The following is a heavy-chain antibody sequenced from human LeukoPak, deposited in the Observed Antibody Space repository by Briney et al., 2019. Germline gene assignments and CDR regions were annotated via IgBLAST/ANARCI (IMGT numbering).Heavy chain of an antibody. V-gene: IGHV3-15*01. J-gene: IGHJ6*02. Sequence: GSLRLSCAASGFTFSNAWMSWVRQAPGKGLEWVGRIKSKTDGGTTDYAAPVKGRFTISRDDSKNTLYLQMNSLRAEDTAVYYCARDSGYSYGYFYYYYYGMDVWGQGTTVTVSS. D-gene: IGHD5-18*01. CDR3: ARDSGYSYGYFYYYYYGMDV. CDR2: IKSKTDGGTT. CDR1: GFTFSNAW.